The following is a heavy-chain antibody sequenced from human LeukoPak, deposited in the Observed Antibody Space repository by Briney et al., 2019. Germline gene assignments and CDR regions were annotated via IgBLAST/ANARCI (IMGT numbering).Heavy chain of an antibody. Sequence: SETLSPTCAVYGGSFSGYYWGWIRQPPGQGLEWIGEINHSGSTNYNPSLKSRVTISVDTSKNQFSLKLGSVTAADTAVYYCAVGLRYFDWSLPGGMDVWGQGTTITVSS. J-gene: IGHJ6*02. CDR2: INHSGST. V-gene: IGHV4-34*01. CDR1: GGSFSGYY. CDR3: AVGLRYFDWSLPGGMDV. D-gene: IGHD3-9*01.